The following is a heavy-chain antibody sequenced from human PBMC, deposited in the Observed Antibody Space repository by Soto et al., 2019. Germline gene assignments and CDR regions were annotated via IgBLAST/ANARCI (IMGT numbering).Heavy chain of an antibody. V-gene: IGHV3-15*07. J-gene: IGHJ6*02. Sequence: EVKLVESGGGLVTPGGSLRLSCAASGFTFSNAWMNWVRQAPGKGLEWVGLIKMKSEGATRHYAAPVNGRFTISRDDSKSTLYLQMSSLKTEDTAVYYCTTLGSHYYYHNFDVWGPGTTVTVSS. CDR3: TTLGSHYYYHNFDV. CDR2: IKMKSEGATR. CDR1: GFTFSNAW.